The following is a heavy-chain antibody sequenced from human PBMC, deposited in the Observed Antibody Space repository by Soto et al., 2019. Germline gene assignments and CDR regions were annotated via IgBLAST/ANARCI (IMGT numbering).Heavy chain of an antibody. CDR3: ARSGVTGIVIPSHWFDP. CDR2: TSSSGST. J-gene: IGHJ5*02. V-gene: IGHV4-31*03. D-gene: IGHD2-21*02. Sequence: SETLSLTCTVSGDSIGGVGYWSWIRQFPGRGLEWIGCTSSSGSTYYNPALNNRISLSLDTSQNQFSLKLLSVTAADTAIYYCARSGVTGIVIPSHWFDPWGQGTLVTVSS. CDR1: GDSIGGVGY.